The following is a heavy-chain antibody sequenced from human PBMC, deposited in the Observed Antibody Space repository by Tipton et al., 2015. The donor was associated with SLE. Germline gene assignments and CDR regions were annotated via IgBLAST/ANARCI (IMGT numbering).Heavy chain of an antibody. CDR3: ARQGGRQWFDP. D-gene: IGHD3-16*01. J-gene: IGHJ5*02. Sequence: LRLSCTVSGGSISSGSNYWGWIRQPPGKGLEWIGSIYYSGSIYYNPSLKSRVTISVDTSKNQFSLKLSSVTAADTAVYYCARQGGRQWFDPWGQGTLVTVSS. V-gene: IGHV4-39*01. CDR2: IYYSGSI. CDR1: GGSISSGSNY.